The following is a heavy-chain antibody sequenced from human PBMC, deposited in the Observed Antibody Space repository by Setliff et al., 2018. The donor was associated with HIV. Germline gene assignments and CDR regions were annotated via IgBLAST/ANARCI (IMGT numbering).Heavy chain of an antibody. D-gene: IGHD3-10*01. V-gene: IGHV1-8*02. CDR1: GYTFTSHD. CDR3: ARGRGSPAWFDP. J-gene: IGHJ5*02. CDR2: MNPKSGNT. Sequence: ASVKVSCKTSGYTFTSHDIDWVRQAPGQGLEWMGWMNPKSGNTGYARKFQGRVTMTRDTSIDTAYMELTSLTSEDTAVYYCARGRGSPAWFDPWGQGTLVTVSS.